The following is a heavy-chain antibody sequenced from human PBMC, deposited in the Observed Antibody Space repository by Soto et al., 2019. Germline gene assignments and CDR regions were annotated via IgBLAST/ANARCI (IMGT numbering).Heavy chain of an antibody. V-gene: IGHV3-30-3*01. CDR2: ISYDGSNK. CDR3: ARGGRDSGWYPQHDY. D-gene: IGHD6-19*01. Sequence: QVQLVESGGGVVQPGRSLRLSCAASGFTFSSYAMHWVRQAPGKGLEWVAVISYDGSNKYYADSVKGRFTISRDNSKNTLYLQMNSLRAEDTAVYYGARGGRDSGWYPQHDYWGQGTLVTVSS. J-gene: IGHJ4*02. CDR1: GFTFSSYA.